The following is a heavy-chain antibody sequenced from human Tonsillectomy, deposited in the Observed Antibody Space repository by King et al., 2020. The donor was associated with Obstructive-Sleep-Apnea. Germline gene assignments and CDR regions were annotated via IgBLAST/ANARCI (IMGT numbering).Heavy chain of an antibody. V-gene: IGHV3-9*01. CDR1: GFTFDDYA. J-gene: IGHJ6*02. Sequence: VQLVESGGGLVQPGRSLRLSCAASGFTFDDYAMHWVLQAPGKGLEWVSGISWNSGSIGYADSVKGRFTISRDNAKNSLYLQMNSLRAEDTALYYCAKDRGDYYYYGMDVWGQGTTVTVSS. CDR2: ISWNSGSI. CDR3: AKDRGDYYYYGMDV.